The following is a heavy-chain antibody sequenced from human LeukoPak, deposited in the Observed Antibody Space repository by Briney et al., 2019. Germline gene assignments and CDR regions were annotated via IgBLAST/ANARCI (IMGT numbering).Heavy chain of an antibody. CDR3: AKVRSGSGSSWFDP. D-gene: IGHD3-10*01. Sequence: GGSLRLSCAASGFTFSSYGMSWVRQAPGKGLEWVSAISGSGGSTYYADSVKGRFTISRDNSKNTLYLQMNSLRAEDTAVYYCAKVRSGSGSSWFDPWGQGTLVTVSS. V-gene: IGHV3-23*01. J-gene: IGHJ5*02. CDR1: GFTFSSYG. CDR2: ISGSGGST.